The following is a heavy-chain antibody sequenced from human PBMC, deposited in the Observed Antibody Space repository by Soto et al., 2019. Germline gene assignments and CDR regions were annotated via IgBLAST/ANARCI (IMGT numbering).Heavy chain of an antibody. CDR2: ISGSGST. CDR3: AKVPLRLDYFDY. D-gene: IGHD5-12*01. CDR1: GVTFSNYA. V-gene: IGHV3-23*01. Sequence: EVQLLESGGGLVQPGGSLRLSCAASGVTFSNYAMNWVRQAPGKGLEWVSAISGSGSTYHADSVRGRFTISRDNPKNPLYLQMNSLRAEDTAVYYCAKVPLRLDYFDYWGPGTLVTVSS. J-gene: IGHJ4*02.